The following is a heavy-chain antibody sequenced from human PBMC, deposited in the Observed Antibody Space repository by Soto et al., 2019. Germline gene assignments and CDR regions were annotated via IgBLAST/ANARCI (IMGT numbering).Heavy chain of an antibody. J-gene: IGHJ3*02. CDR2: INAGNGNT. CDR3: ARVWMPAPSIAAAGTAPINDAFDI. D-gene: IGHD6-13*01. Sequence: ASVKVSCKASGYTFTSYAMHWVRQAPGQRLEWMGWINAGNGNTKYSQKFQGRVTITRDTSASTAYMELSSLRSEDTAVYYCARVWMPAPSIAAAGTAPINDAFDIWGQGTMVTVSS. CDR1: GYTFTSYA. V-gene: IGHV1-3*01.